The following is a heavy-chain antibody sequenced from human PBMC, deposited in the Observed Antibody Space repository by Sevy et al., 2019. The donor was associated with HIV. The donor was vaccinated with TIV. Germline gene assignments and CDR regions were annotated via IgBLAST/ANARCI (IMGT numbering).Heavy chain of an antibody. Sequence: GGSLRLSCAASGFTFSNYAMSWVRQAPGKGLEWVSGISDSAYNTYYADSVKGRFTISRDNSKNSLYLQMNSLRAEDTAVYYCTKDVAYTVATSYYFDYWGQGTLVTVSS. CDR3: TKDVAYTVATSYYFDY. J-gene: IGHJ4*02. D-gene: IGHD5-12*01. CDR2: ISDSAYNT. CDR1: GFTFSNYA. V-gene: IGHV3-23*01.